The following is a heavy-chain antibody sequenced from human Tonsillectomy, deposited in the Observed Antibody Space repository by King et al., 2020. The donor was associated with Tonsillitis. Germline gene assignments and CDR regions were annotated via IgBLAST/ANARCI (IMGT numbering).Heavy chain of an antibody. V-gene: IGHV3-43*01. Sequence: VQLVEPGGVVVQPGGSLRLSCAAAGFTFDDYTMHWVRQAPGKGLEWVSRISWDGGTTRYADAVKGRFTISRDNSKNSRDLQMNSLTTEDTALYYCSNDFVKVRAKLAEYFFDSCGQGTLVTVSS. CDR2: ISWDGGTT. D-gene: IGHD6-13*01. CDR1: GFTFDDYT. J-gene: IGHJ4*02. CDR3: SNDFVKVRAKLAEYFFDS.